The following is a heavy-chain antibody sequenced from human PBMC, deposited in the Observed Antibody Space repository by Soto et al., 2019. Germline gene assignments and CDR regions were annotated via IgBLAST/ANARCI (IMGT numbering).Heavy chain of an antibody. CDR3: AGDRDDYGSGNYYNRIDV. CDR1: GVIFSTYA. Sequence: QVQLVQSGAEVKKPGSSVKVSCKASGVIFSTYAISCLRHAPGHGLECRGGIMPLFGTPNYAQRFQGRVTITADESTSTAHMELSRLRSEETAVYYCAGDRDDYGSGNYYNRIDVWGQGNLVTV. V-gene: IGHV1-69*01. CDR2: IMPLFGTP. D-gene: IGHD3-10*01. J-gene: IGHJ4*02.